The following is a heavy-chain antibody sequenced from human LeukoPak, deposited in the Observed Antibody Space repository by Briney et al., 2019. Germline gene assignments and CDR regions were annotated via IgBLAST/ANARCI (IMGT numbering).Heavy chain of an antibody. J-gene: IGHJ4*02. CDR2: ISGSGGST. Sequence: GGSLRLSCAASGFTFSSYAMSWVRQAPGKGLEWVSAISGSGGSTYYADPVKGRFTISRDNSKNTLYLQMNSLSAEDTAVYYCAKDTPRRTMIVVGFDYWGQGTLVTVSS. D-gene: IGHD3-22*01. CDR1: GFTFSSYA. CDR3: AKDTPRRTMIVVGFDY. V-gene: IGHV3-23*01.